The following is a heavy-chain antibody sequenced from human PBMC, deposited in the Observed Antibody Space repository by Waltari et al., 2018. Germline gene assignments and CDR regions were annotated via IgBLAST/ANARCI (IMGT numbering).Heavy chain of an antibody. J-gene: IGHJ6*02. D-gene: IGHD3-3*01. V-gene: IGHV1-3*01. CDR1: GYTFTSYA. CDR3: ARGGADYDFWSGYSQGYYYGMDV. CDR2: INAGNGNT. Sequence: QVQLVQSGAEVKKPGASVKVSCKASGYTFTSYAMHWVRQAPGQRLEWMGWINAGNGNTKYSQKFQGRVTITRDTSISTAYMELSRLRSEDTAVYYCARGGADYDFWSGYSQGYYYGMDVWGQGTTVTVSS.